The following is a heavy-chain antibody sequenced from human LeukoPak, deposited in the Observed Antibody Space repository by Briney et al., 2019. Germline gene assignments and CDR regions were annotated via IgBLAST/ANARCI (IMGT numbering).Heavy chain of an antibody. D-gene: IGHD6-6*01. V-gene: IGHV4-61*02. J-gene: IGHJ3*02. Sequence: PSETLSLTCTVSGDSISSGNYYWTWIRQPAGEGLEWIGRIYTSGSTKYNPSLKSRVTISLDTSKNQFSLKLSSVTAADTAVYYCAREGVAARADDAFDIWGQGTMVTVSS. CDR2: IYTSGST. CDR3: AREGVAARADDAFDI. CDR1: GDSISSGNYY.